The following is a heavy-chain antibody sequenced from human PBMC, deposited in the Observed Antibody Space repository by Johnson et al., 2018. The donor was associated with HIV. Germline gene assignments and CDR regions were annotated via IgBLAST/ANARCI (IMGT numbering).Heavy chain of an antibody. J-gene: IGHJ3*01. D-gene: IGHD5/OR15-5a*01. Sequence: VQLVESGGGLVQPGGSLKLSCAASRSSFSTYWMAWVRQAPGKRLEWLTNIRQDGNEINYADSVKGRFTISRDNAKNSLYLQMNSLRAEDTAVYYCARDVYAGAHENWGQGTRVTV. CDR1: RSSFSTYW. CDR2: IRQDGNEI. V-gene: IGHV3-7*05. CDR3: ARDVYAGAHEN.